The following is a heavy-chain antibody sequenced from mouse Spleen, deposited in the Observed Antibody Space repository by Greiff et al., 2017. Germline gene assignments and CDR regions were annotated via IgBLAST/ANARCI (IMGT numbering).Heavy chain of an antibody. V-gene: IGHV2-6*01. Sequence: VQLQQSGPGLVAPSQSLSITCTVSGFSLTSYGVDWVRQSPGKGLEWLGVIWDGGSTNYNSALKSRLSISKDNSKSQVFLKMNSLQTDDTAMYYCASAHYYDGSPFAYWGQGTLVTVSA. CDR2: IWDGGST. CDR3: ASAHYYDGSPFAY. CDR1: GFSLTSYG. D-gene: IGHD1-1*01. J-gene: IGHJ3*01.